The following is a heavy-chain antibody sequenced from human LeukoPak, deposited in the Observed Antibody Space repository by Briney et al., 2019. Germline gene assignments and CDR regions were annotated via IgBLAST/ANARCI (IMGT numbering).Heavy chain of an antibody. V-gene: IGHV1-8*01. CDR1: GYTFTSYD. Sequence: ASVKVSCKASGYTFTSYDINWVRQAPGQGLECMVWMNPNSGNTCYAQKFQGRVTMTRNTSISTAYMELSSLRSEDTAVYYCARGLLRYFDWPNKGSFLSYWGQGTLVTVSS. CDR2: MNPNSGNT. J-gene: IGHJ4*02. CDR3: ARGLLRYFDWPNKGSFLSY. D-gene: IGHD3-9*01.